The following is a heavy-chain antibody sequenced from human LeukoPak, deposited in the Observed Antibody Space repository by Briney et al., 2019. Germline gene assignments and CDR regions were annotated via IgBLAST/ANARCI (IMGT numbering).Heavy chain of an antibody. J-gene: IGHJ2*01. CDR3: AKDRDCSSTSCPPRDWYFDL. D-gene: IGHD2-2*01. V-gene: IGHV3-9*01. Sequence: PGGSLRLSCAASGFTFDDYAMHWVRQAPGKGLEWVSGISWNSGSIGYADSVKGRFTISRDNAKNSLYLQMNSLRAEDTALYYCAKDRDCSSTSCPPRDWYFDLWGRGTLVTVSS. CDR1: GFTFDDYA. CDR2: ISWNSGSI.